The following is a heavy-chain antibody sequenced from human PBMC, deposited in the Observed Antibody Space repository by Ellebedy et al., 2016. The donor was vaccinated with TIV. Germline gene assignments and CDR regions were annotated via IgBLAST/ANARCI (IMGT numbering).Heavy chain of an antibody. Sequence: GGSLRLSCAASGFTFSSYWMSWVRQAPGKGLEWVANIKQDGSEKYYVDSVKGRFTISRDNAKNSLYLQMNSLRAEDTAVYYCARLPGYCSSTSCYFAYGMDVWGQGTTVTVSS. CDR1: GFTFSSYW. D-gene: IGHD2-2*03. CDR3: ARLPGYCSSTSCYFAYGMDV. CDR2: IKQDGSEK. J-gene: IGHJ6*02. V-gene: IGHV3-7*03.